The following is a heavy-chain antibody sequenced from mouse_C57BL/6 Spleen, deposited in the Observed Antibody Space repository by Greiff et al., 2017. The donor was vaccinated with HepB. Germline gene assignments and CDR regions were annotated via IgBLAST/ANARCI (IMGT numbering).Heavy chain of an antibody. V-gene: IGHV5-17*01. CDR2: ISSGSSTI. CDR3: ARQTPRFAY. CDR1: GFTFSDYG. J-gene: IGHJ3*01. Sequence: EVQVVESGGGLVKPGGSLKLSCAASGFTFSDYGMHWVRQAPEKGLEWVAYISSGSSTIYYADTVKGRFTISRDNAKNTLFLQMTSLRSEDTAMYYCARQTPRFAYWGQGTLVTVSA.